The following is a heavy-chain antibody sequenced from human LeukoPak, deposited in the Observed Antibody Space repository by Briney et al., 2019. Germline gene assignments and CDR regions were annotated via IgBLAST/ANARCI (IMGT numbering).Heavy chain of an antibody. Sequence: VASVKVSCKTSGDTFTTYAIIWVRQAPGQGLEWMGWINPNSGGTNYAQKFQGRVTMTRDTSISTAYMELSRLRSDDTAVYYCARNADMVRGVITAGSYFDYWGQGTLVTVSS. D-gene: IGHD3-10*01. J-gene: IGHJ4*02. V-gene: IGHV1-2*02. CDR2: INPNSGGT. CDR1: GDTFTTYA. CDR3: ARNADMVRGVITAGSYFDY.